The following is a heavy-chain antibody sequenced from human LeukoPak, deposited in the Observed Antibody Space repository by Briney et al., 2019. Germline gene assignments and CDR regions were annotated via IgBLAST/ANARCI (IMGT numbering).Heavy chain of an antibody. V-gene: IGHV5-51*01. Sequence: GESLKISCKGSGYTFTNYWIAWVRQMPGKGLEWMGIIHPGDSDTRYSPSFQGQVTFSADKSISTAYLQWSSLQASDTAMYYCATSILTSESTVFDYWGRGTLVTVSS. CDR2: IHPGDSDT. J-gene: IGHJ4*02. CDR1: GYTFTNYW. CDR3: ATSILTSESTVFDY.